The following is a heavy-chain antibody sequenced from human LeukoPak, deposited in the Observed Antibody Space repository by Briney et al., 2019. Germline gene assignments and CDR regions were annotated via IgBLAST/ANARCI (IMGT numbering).Heavy chain of an antibody. CDR1: GVSISSTRYY. Sequence: SSETLSLTCTVSGVSISSTRYYWAWIRQPPGKGLEWIGSIYYSGRTYYNPSLKSRVTTSVDTSKNQFSLKLRSVTAADTAVYYCARARGYYYDSSGPKLDYWGQGTLVTVSS. J-gene: IGHJ4*02. V-gene: IGHV4-39*07. CDR3: ARARGYYYDSSGPKLDY. D-gene: IGHD3-22*01. CDR2: IYYSGRT.